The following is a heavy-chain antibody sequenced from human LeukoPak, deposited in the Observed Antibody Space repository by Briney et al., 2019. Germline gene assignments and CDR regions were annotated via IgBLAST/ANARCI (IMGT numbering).Heavy chain of an antibody. V-gene: IGHV4-59*01. Sequence: PSETLSLTCTVSGGSISSYYWDWIRQPPGKGLEYIGYIFYSGRTNYNPSLKSRVTISVDTSKNWFSLRLTSVTAADTAVYYCARSLFGSSWGKFDYWGQGTLVTVSS. D-gene: IGHD6-13*01. J-gene: IGHJ4*02. CDR1: GGSISSYY. CDR2: IFYSGRT. CDR3: ARSLFGSSWGKFDY.